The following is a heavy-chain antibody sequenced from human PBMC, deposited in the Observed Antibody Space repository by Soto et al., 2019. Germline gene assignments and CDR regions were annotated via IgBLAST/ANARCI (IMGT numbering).Heavy chain of an antibody. Sequence: QVQLVESGGGVVQPGRSLRLSCAASGFTFSSYGMHWVRQAPGKGLEWVAVISYDGSNKYYADSVKGRFTISRDNFKHTLYLQMNSLRAEATAVYYCAKDKRMSYYDFWSGYWDYWGQGTLVTVSS. D-gene: IGHD3-3*01. CDR1: GFTFSSYG. CDR3: AKDKRMSYYDFWSGYWDY. V-gene: IGHV3-30*18. J-gene: IGHJ4*02. CDR2: ISYDGSNK.